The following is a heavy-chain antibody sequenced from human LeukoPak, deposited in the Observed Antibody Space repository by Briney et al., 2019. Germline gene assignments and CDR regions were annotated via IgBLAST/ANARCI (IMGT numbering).Heavy chain of an antibody. J-gene: IGHJ4*02. V-gene: IGHV3-7*01. CDR3: ARDRGSSGWYEFDY. CDR2: IKQDGREK. D-gene: IGHD6-19*01. Sequence: GGSLRLSCAAPGFTHSSYWMSWLRQAPGKGLEWVANIKQDGREKYYVDSVKGRFTISRDNAKNSLYLQMNSLRAEDMAVYYCARDRGSSGWYEFDYWGEGTLVTVSS. CDR1: GFTHSSYW.